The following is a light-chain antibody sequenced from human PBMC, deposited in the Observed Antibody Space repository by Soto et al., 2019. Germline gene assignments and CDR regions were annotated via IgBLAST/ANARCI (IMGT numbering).Light chain of an antibody. V-gene: IGKV1-39*01. CDR1: RDISDY. J-gene: IGKJ4*01. CDR2: AAS. Sequence: DLQMTQSPSSLSASVGDRVTITCRASRDISDYLNWFQHKPGRAPKLLIYAASTLHSGVPARFNGSGSASGTDYALTISGLQPEDSATYYCQHSYSPPLTFGGGTRVEIK. CDR3: QHSYSPPLT.